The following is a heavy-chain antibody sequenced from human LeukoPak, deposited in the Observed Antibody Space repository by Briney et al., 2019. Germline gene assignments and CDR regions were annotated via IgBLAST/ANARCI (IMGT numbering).Heavy chain of an antibody. D-gene: IGHD3-3*01. Sequence: GGSLRLSCAASGFTFSSYAMSWARQAPGKGLEWVSAISGSGGSTYYADSVKGRFTISRDNSKNTLYLQMNSLRAEDTAVYYCAKAGPRSYYDFWSGYYHNWFDPWGQGTLVTVSS. J-gene: IGHJ5*02. CDR2: ISGSGGST. V-gene: IGHV3-23*01. CDR1: GFTFSSYA. CDR3: AKAGPRSYYDFWSGYYHNWFDP.